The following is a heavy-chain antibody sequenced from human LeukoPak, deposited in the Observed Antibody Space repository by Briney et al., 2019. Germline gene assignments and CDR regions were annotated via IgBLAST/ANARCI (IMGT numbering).Heavy chain of an antibody. CDR3: AREQYSYGPKDY. J-gene: IGHJ4*02. V-gene: IGHV4-59*01. D-gene: IGHD5-18*01. Sequence: SETLSLTCTVSGGSFSGYYWSWIRQPPGKELEWIGYIYYSGSTHYNPSLKSRVTISVDTSKNQFSLKLSSVTPADTAVYYCAREQYSYGPKDYWGQGTLVTVSS. CDR2: IYYSGST. CDR1: GGSFSGYY.